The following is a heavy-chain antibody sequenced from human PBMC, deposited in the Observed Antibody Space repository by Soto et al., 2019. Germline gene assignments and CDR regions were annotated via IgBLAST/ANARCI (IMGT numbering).Heavy chain of an antibody. CDR3: ARDLLGYCSGGSCYYPH. CDR2: IKQDGSEK. D-gene: IGHD2-15*01. Sequence: GGSLRLSCAASGFTFSSYWMSWVRQAPGKGLEWVANIKQDGSEKYYVDSVKGRFTISRDNAKNSLYLQMNSLRAEDTAVYYCARDLLGYCSGGSCYYPHWGQGTLVTVSS. J-gene: IGHJ1*01. CDR1: GFTFSSYW. V-gene: IGHV3-7*01.